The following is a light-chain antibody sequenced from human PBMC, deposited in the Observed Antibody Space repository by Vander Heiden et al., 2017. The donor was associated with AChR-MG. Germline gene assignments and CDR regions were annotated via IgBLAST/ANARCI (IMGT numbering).Light chain of an antibody. CDR1: QDIRNS. CDR3: QQHDYLPFT. J-gene: IGKJ2*01. Sequence: DIQLTQSPTSLSASVGDRVTITCQASQDIRNSLNWYQHKPGKAPKLLIYDASNLETGDASRFSGGGFGTECTLTISSLQPEDVATYYCQQHDYLPFTFGQGTKLEI. CDR2: DAS. V-gene: IGKV1-33*01.